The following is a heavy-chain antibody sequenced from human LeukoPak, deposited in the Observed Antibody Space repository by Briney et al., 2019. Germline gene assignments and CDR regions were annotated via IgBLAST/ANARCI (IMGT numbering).Heavy chain of an antibody. CDR3: ARGWKNILTGYPYYFDY. V-gene: IGHV4-31*03. D-gene: IGHD3-9*01. CDR1: GGSISSGGYY. Sequence: PSETLSLTCTVSGGSISSGGYYWSWMRQHPGKGLEWIGYIYYSGSTYYNPSLKSRVTISVDTSKNQFSLKLSSVTAADTAVYYCARGWKNILTGYPYYFDYWGQGTLVTVSS. J-gene: IGHJ4*02. CDR2: IYYSGST.